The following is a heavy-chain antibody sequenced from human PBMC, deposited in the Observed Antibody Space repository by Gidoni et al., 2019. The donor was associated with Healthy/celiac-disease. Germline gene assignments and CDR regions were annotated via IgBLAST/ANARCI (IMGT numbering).Heavy chain of an antibody. CDR1: GFTFDDYA. CDR2: ISWHSGSI. D-gene: IGHD6-6*01. Sequence: EVQLVESGGGLVQPGRSLRLSCAASGFTFDDYAMRWVRQAPGKGLEWVSGISWHSGSIGYADSVKGRFTISRDNAKNSLYLQMNSLRAEDTALYYCAKDMGLVDAFDIWGQGTMVTVSS. CDR3: AKDMGLVDAFDI. V-gene: IGHV3-9*01. J-gene: IGHJ3*02.